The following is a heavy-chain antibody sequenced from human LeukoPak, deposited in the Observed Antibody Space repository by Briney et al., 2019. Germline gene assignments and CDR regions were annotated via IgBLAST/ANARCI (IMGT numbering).Heavy chain of an antibody. D-gene: IGHD2-21*02. CDR2: ISRTGTTI. J-gene: IGHJ4*02. CDR3: ARDLGSGDHGLLV. CDR1: GLTFNSYT. Sequence: GGSLRLSCAASGLTFNSYTMNWVPHAPGEGLEWISYISRTGTTIYYADSVKGRFTISRDNAKNSLYLQMNSLRSEDTGLYFCARDLGSGDHGLLVWGQGTLLTVSS. V-gene: IGHV3-48*01.